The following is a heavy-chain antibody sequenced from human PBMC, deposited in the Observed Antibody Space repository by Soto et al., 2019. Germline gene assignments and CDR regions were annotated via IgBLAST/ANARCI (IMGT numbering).Heavy chain of an antibody. J-gene: IGHJ4*02. D-gene: IGHD1-26*01. V-gene: IGHV3-11*01. Sequence: QVRLVEYGGGLVRPGGSLRLPCAPSGFTFSDYYMTWFRRAPGMGLEWLSHVTDSGSSTYYTDSVKGRFTISRDNARNSLFLQMNTLKAADSGVYYCAADRGGYGYFDYWGQGILVTVSS. CDR2: VTDSGSST. CDR3: AADRGGYGYFDY. CDR1: GFTFSDYY.